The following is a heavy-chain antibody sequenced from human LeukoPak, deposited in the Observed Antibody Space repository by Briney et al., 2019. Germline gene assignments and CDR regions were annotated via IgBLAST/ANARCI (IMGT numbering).Heavy chain of an antibody. Sequence: GGSLRLSCAASGFTFSNFAMSWVRQAPGKGLEWVSTISGGGDITYYADSVKGRFTISRDNSKDTLFLQMNGLRAEDTAVYYCARDRPIYDILTGYYPPPLDYWGQGTLVTVSS. V-gene: IGHV3-23*01. J-gene: IGHJ4*02. CDR2: ISGGGDIT. CDR3: ARDRPIYDILTGYYPPPLDY. CDR1: GFTFSNFA. D-gene: IGHD3-9*01.